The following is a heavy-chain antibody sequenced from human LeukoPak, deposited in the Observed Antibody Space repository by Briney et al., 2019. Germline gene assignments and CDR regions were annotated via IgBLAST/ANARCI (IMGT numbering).Heavy chain of an antibody. CDR2: ISYDGSNK. V-gene: IGHV3-30-3*01. Sequence: PGGSLRLSCAASGFTFSSYAMHWVRQAPGKGLEWVAVISYDGSNKYYADSVKGRFTISRDNSKNTLYLQMNSLRAEDTAEYYCARGGYDYVWGSYPHEFDYWGQGTLVTVSS. D-gene: IGHD3-16*02. CDR1: GFTFSSYA. CDR3: ARGGYDYVWGSYPHEFDY. J-gene: IGHJ4*02.